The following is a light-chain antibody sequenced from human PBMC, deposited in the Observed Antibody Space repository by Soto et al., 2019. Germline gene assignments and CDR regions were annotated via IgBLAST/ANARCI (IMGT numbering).Light chain of an antibody. CDR3: QLSLSTPWS. J-gene: IGKJ1*01. V-gene: IGKV1-39*01. CDR2: DVS. Sequence: DIQLTQSPSSLSASVGDRVRITCRPSQAINKYLSWFRQKPGKAPEPLIYDVSTLLSGVPSRFSGSGSGTYFTLTISSLQLDDFASYYCQLSLSTPWSFGQGTKV. CDR1: QAINKY.